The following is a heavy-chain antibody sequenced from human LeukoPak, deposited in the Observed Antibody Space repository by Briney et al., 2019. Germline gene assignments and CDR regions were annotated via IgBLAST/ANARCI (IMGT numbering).Heavy chain of an antibody. V-gene: IGHV5-51*01. CDR2: IFPGDSDT. D-gene: IGHD2-15*01. Sequence: GESLKISCKGSGYSFTSYWIGRVRQMPGKGLEGLVIIFPGDSDTRYSPSFQGQVTISADKSISTAYLQWSSLKASDTAMYYCARRDVVVVDATDHDAFDIWGQGTMVTVSS. CDR3: ARRDVVVVDATDHDAFDI. J-gene: IGHJ3*02. CDR1: GYSFTSYW.